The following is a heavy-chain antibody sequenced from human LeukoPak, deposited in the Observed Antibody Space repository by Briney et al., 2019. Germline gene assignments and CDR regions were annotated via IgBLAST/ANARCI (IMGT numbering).Heavy chain of an antibody. D-gene: IGHD3-10*01. CDR3: ARHWAFASHFDY. CDR2: IYYSGST. CDR1: GGSISSYY. J-gene: IGHJ4*02. Sequence: SETLSLTCTVSGGSISSYYWSWIRQPPGKGLEWIGYIYYSGSTNYNPSLKSRVTISVDTSKNQFSLKLSSVTAAATAVYYCARHWAFASHFDYWGQGTLVTVSS. V-gene: IGHV4-59*08.